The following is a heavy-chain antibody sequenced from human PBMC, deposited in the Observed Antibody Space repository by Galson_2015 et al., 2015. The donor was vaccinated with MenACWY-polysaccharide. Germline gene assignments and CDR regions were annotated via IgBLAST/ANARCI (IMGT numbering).Heavy chain of an antibody. D-gene: IGHD3-3*01. Sequence: SVKVSCKASGYTFTSYGISWVRQAPGQGLEWMGWISAYNGNTNYAQKLQGRVTMTTDTSTSTAYMELRSLRSDDTAVYYCARLVAAGDFWSGYSSSYYFDYWGQGTLVTVSS. J-gene: IGHJ4*02. CDR1: GYTFTSYG. CDR3: ARLVAAGDFWSGYSSSYYFDY. CDR2: ISAYNGNT. V-gene: IGHV1-18*01.